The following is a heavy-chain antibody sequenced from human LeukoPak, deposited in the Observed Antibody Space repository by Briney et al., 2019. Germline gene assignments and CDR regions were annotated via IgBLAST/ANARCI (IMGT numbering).Heavy chain of an antibody. CDR1: GGSISSGGYY. J-gene: IGHJ4*02. CDR2: IYYSGST. V-gene: IGHV4-31*03. CDR3: ARGTFGMSFDY. D-gene: IGHD3-16*01. Sequence: SETLSLTCTVSGGSISSGGYYWSWIRQHPGKGLEWIGYIYYSGSTYYNPSLKSRVTISVDTSKNQFPLKLSSVTAADTTVYHCARGTFGMSFDYWGQGTLVTVSS.